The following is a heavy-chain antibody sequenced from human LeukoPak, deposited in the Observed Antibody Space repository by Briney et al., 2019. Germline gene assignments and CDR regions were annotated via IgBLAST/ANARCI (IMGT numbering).Heavy chain of an antibody. V-gene: IGHV3-7*01. CDR3: ARDVAYSAFDY. CDR1: GITFSNSW. D-gene: IGHD2-21*01. CDR2: IRPDGSEG. Sequence: GGALRLSCTTSGITFSNSWMSWVRQAPGNGLDLVATIRPDGSEGYYAEAVRSLFTISRDNSKTSFYLQMSSLRAEDTGVFYCARDVAYSAFDYWGQGTLVTVSS. J-gene: IGHJ4*02.